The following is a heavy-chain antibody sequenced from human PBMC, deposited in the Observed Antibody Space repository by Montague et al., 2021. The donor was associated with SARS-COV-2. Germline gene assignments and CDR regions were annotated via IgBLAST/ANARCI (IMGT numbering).Heavy chain of an antibody. D-gene: IGHD1-26*01. CDR2: IHYSGST. Sequence: TLSLTCTVSGGSIRSDNYYWSWIRQHPGKGLEWIGYIHYSGSTDYNPSLNSRASISVDTSKNQFSLKLRSVTAADTAVYFCARDGTAGDWFDPWGQGTLVTVSS. J-gene: IGHJ5*02. V-gene: IGHV4-31*03. CDR1: GGSIRSDNYY. CDR3: ARDGTAGDWFDP.